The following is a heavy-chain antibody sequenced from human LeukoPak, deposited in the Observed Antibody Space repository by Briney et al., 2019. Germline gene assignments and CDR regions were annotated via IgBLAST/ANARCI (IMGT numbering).Heavy chain of an antibody. V-gene: IGHV1-69*04. CDR2: IIPILGIA. Sequence: SVKVSCKASGGTFSSYAISWVRQAPGQGLGWMGRIIPILGIANYAQKFQGRVTITADKSTSTAYMELSSLRSEDTAVYYCARDGNAAAAAKGDDYWGQGTLVTVSS. D-gene: IGHD6-13*01. J-gene: IGHJ4*02. CDR1: GGTFSSYA. CDR3: ARDGNAAAAAKGDDY.